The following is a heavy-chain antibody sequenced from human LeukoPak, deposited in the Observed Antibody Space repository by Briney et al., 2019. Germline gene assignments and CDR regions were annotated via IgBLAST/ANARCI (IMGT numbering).Heavy chain of an antibody. V-gene: IGHV3-74*01. D-gene: IGHD5-18*01. CDR3: ARDAVDTANAV. CDR2: INSDGSIT. Sequence: GGSLRLSCAASGFTFTTYWMHWVRQAPGKGLVWVSHINSDGSITSYADSVKGRFTISRDDAKNTLYLQMNSLRAEDTAVYYCARDAVDTANAVWGQGTTVTVSS. CDR1: GFTFTTYW. J-gene: IGHJ6*02.